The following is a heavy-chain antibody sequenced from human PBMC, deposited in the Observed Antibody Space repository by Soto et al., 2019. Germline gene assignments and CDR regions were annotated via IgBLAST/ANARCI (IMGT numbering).Heavy chain of an antibody. D-gene: IGHD3-3*01. CDR3: ARDTRKYYDFWSGYWGYYMDV. Sequence: ASVKVSCKASGYTFTGYYMHWVRQAPGQGLEWMGWISPNSGGANYAQKFQGWVTMTRDTSISTAYMELSRLRSDDTAVYYCARDTRKYYDFWSGYWGYYMDVWGKGTTVTVSS. V-gene: IGHV1-2*04. CDR2: ISPNSGGA. CDR1: GYTFTGYY. J-gene: IGHJ6*03.